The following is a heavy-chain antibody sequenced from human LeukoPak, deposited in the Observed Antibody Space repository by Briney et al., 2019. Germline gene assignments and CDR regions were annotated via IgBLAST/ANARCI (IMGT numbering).Heavy chain of an antibody. CDR1: GITFSSYA. V-gene: IGHV3-30*04. CDR3: AASSGYYYTAFRY. CDR2: ISYDGSNK. J-gene: IGHJ4*02. D-gene: IGHD3-22*01. Sequence: PGGSLRLSCAASGITFSSYAMHWVRQAPGKGLEWVAVISYDGSNKYYADSVKGRFTISRDNSKNTLYLQMNSLRAEDTAVYYCAASSGYYYTAFRYWGQGTLVTVSS.